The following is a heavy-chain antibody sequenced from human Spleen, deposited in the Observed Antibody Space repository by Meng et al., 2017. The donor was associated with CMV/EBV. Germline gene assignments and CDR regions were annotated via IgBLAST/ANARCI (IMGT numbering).Heavy chain of an antibody. D-gene: IGHD1-26*01. CDR1: GGTFSSYP. V-gene: IGHV1-69*12. CDR3: AREIGSYPGP. CDR2: IIPIFGTA. Sequence: HPVLSGAEVNSPGASRRCSCKVTGGTFSSYPISWGRQAPGQGLEWKGGIIPIFGTANYAQKFQGRVTITADESTSTAYMELSSLRSEDTAVYYCAREIGSYPGPWGQGTLVTVSS. J-gene: IGHJ5*02.